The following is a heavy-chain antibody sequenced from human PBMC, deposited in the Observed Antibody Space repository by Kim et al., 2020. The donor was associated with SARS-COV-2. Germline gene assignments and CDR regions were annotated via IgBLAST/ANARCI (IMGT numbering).Heavy chain of an antibody. CDR2: ISSSSSYI. Sequence: GGSLRLSCAASGFTFSSYSMNWVRQAPGKGLEWVSSISSSSSYIYYAYSVKGRFTISRDNAKNSLYLQMNSLRAEDTAVYYCARGTNMITFGGVIVKTIQWGQGTLVTVSS. J-gene: IGHJ4*02. CDR1: GFTFSSYS. D-gene: IGHD3-16*02. CDR3: ARGTNMITFGGVIVKTIQ. V-gene: IGHV3-21*01.